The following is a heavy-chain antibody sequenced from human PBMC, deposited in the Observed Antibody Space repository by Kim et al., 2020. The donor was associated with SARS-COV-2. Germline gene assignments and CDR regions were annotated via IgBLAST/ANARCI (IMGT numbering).Heavy chain of an antibody. V-gene: IGHV3-33*01. D-gene: IGHD6-6*01. J-gene: IGHJ4*02. Sequence: DADTVKGRFTIYRDKSKNTRYLEMNSLRAEDTAVYYCARVLYSSSDGDYWGQGTLVTVSS. CDR3: ARVLYSSSDGDY.